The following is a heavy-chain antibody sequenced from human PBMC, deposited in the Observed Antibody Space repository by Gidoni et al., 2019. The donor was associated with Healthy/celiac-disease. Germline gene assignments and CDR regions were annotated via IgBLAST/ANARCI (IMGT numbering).Heavy chain of an antibody. CDR2: IYYSGST. D-gene: IGHD2-2*03. V-gene: IGHV4-30-4*01. J-gene: IGHJ6*02. Sequence: QVQLQESGPGLVKPSQTLSLTCTVSGGSISSGDYYWSWIRQPPGKGLEWIGYIYYSGSTYYNPSLKSRVTISVDTSKNQFSLKLSSVTAADTAVYYCARVRGYCSSTSCYEDYGMDVWGQGTTVTVSS. CDR1: GGSISSGDYY. CDR3: ARVRGYCSSTSCYEDYGMDV.